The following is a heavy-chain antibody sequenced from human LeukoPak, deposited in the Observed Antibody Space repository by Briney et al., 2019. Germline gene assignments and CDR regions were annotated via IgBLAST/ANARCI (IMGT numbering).Heavy chain of an antibody. CDR3: ARDGSGGGSYLSY. V-gene: IGHV3-30-3*01. Sequence: GGSLRLSCAASGFTFSDYYMSWIRQAPGKGLEWVAVISYDGSNKYYADSVKGRFTISRDNSKNTLYLQMNSLRAEDTAVYYCARDGSGGGSYLSYWGQGTLVTVSS. D-gene: IGHD1-26*01. CDR2: ISYDGSNK. CDR1: GFTFSDYY. J-gene: IGHJ4*02.